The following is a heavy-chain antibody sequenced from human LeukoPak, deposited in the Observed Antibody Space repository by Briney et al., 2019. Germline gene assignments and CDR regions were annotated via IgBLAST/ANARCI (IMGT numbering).Heavy chain of an antibody. CDR2: IYYSGST. Sequence: PSETLSLTCTVSGGSISSYYWSWIWQPPGKGLEWIGYIYYSGSTNYNPSLKSRVTISVDTSKNQFSLKLSSVTAADTAVYYCARAVLRRHYYGSGSYFDYWGQGTLVTVSS. V-gene: IGHV4-59*01. CDR1: GGSISSYY. CDR3: ARAVLRRHYYGSGSYFDY. J-gene: IGHJ4*02. D-gene: IGHD3-10*01.